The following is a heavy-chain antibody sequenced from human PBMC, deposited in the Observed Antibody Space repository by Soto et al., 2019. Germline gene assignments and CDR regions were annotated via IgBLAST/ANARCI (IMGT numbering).Heavy chain of an antibody. CDR2: IYYSGST. J-gene: IGHJ5*02. D-gene: IGHD3-3*01. CDR3: ESGYDFWTTWFDP. Sequence: SETLSLTCTVSGGSISSYYWSWIRQPPGKGLEWIGYIYYSGSTNYNPSLKSRVTISVDTSKNQFSLKLSSVTAAETAVYYWESGYDFWTTWFDPWGQGTLVTVSS. V-gene: IGHV4-59*01. CDR1: GGSISSYY.